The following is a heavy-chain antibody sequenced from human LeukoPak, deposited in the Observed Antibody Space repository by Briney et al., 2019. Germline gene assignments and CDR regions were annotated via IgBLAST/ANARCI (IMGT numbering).Heavy chain of an antibody. Sequence: SETLSLTCTVSGGSINSYYWSWIRQPPGKGLEWIGSIYYSGSTNYNPSLKSRVTISVDTSKNQFSLKLSSVTAADTAVYYCARVAWSSSWFVDSWGQGTLVTVSS. CDR3: ARVAWSSSWFVDS. J-gene: IGHJ4*02. CDR1: GGSINSYY. V-gene: IGHV4-59*12. D-gene: IGHD6-13*01. CDR2: IYYSGST.